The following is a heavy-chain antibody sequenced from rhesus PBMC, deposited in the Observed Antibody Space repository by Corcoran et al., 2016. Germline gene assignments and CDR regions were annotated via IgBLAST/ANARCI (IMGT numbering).Heavy chain of an antibody. V-gene: IGHV4-76*01. J-gene: IGHJ4*01. CDR2: ISSIGWHP. CDR1: GGSISGGYG. D-gene: IGHD3-3*01. CDR3: ARKLRVFGVPTALDY. Sequence: QVQLQESGPGLLKPSETLSLTCAVSGGSISGGYGWGWMRQPPGEGLEWIGSISSIGWHPTYPPSLKSRATLSTDTSKNQFSLKLSSVTAADTAVYYCARKLRVFGVPTALDYWGQGVLVTVSS.